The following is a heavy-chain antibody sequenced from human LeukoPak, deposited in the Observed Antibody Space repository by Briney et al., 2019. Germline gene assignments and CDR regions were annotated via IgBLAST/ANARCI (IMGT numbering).Heavy chain of an antibody. CDR2: IYYSGST. J-gene: IGHJ4*02. Sequence: SETLSLTCSVSGGSISSSSYYWGWIRQPPGKGLEWIGSIYYSGSTYCNPSLKSRVTMSVDTSKNQFSLKLSSVTAADTAVYYCARLGVTFDYWGQGTLVTISS. CDR3: ARLGVTFDY. D-gene: IGHD2-21*02. CDR1: GGSISSSSYY. V-gene: IGHV4-39*01.